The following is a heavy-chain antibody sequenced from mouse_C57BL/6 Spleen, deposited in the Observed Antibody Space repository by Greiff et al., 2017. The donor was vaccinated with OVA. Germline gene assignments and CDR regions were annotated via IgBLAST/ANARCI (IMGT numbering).Heavy chain of an antibody. CDR2: INPNNGGT. D-gene: IGHD2-5*01. Sequence: EVKLQESGPELVKPGASVKMSCKASGYTFTDYNMHWVKQSHGKSLEWIGYINPNNGGTSYNQKFKGKATLTVNKSSSTAYMELRSLTSEDSAVYYCANSNYGDYAMDYWGQGTSVTVSS. CDR1: GYTFTDYN. V-gene: IGHV1-22*01. CDR3: ANSNYGDYAMDY. J-gene: IGHJ4*01.